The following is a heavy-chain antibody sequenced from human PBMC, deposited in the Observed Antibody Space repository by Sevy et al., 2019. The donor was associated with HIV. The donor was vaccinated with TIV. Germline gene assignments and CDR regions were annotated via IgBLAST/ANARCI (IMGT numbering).Heavy chain of an antibody. CDR2: ISSSGDST. J-gene: IGHJ4*02. CDR1: GFSFSDYY. D-gene: IGHD3-10*01. Sequence: GGSLRLSCAASGFSFSDYYMNWIRQAPGKGLECISYISSSGDSTYYADSVKGRFTISMDNAKNSVYLQMNNLRADDTAVYFCARELVRGVIRDYFDFWGQGTLVTVSS. V-gene: IGHV3-11*01. CDR3: ARELVRGVIRDYFDF.